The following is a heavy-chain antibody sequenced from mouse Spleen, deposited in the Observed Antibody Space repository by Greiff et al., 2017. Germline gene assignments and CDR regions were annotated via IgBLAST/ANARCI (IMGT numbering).Heavy chain of an antibody. J-gene: IGHJ1*01. Sequence: ESGPGLVKPSQSLSLTCSVTGYSITSGYYWNWIRQFPGNKLEWMGYISYDGSNNYNPSLKNRISITRDTSKNQFFLKLNSVTTEDTATYYCARDRPDDYDAYWYFDVWGAGTTVTVSS. CDR2: ISYDGSN. D-gene: IGHD2-4*01. CDR3: ARDRPDDYDAYWYFDV. CDR1: GYSITSGYY. V-gene: IGHV3-6*01.